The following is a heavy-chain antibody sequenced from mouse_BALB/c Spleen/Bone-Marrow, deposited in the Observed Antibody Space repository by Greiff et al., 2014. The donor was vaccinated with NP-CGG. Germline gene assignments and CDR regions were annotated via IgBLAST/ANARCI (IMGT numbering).Heavy chain of an antibody. D-gene: IGHD2-14*01. V-gene: IGHV1S137*01. J-gene: IGHJ4*01. CDR1: GYTFTDHA. CDR3: ARSGKVRNAMDY. CDR2: ISGYYGDA. Sequence: VKLQESGAKLVRPGVSVKISCKGSGYTFTDHAMHWVKRSHAKSLEWIGLISGYYGDAIYNQKFKGKATMTVDKSSSTAYMELPRLTSEDSAIYYCARSGKVRNAMDYWGQGTSVTVSS.